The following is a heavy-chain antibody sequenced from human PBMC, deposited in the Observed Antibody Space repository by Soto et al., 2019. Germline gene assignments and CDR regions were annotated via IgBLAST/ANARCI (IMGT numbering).Heavy chain of an antibody. CDR2: FNHSRSP. D-gene: IGHD3-9*01. CDR3: AHILSGFQFNY. Sequence: PSETLSLTCAVSGGSISNLGYRWIFIRQPLGKGLDWIVNFNHSRSPHYNPSFKSRVTISVDTPKNQFSLKVNSVIAADTAIYYCAHILSGFQFNYWGQGTPVTVSS. J-gene: IGHJ4*02. V-gene: IGHV4-30-2*03. CDR1: GGSISNLGYR.